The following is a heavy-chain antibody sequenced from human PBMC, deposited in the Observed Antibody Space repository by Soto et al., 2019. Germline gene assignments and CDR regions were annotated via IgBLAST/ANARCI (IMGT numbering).Heavy chain of an antibody. D-gene: IGHD1-26*01. Sequence: EAQLLESGGGLVQPGGSLRLSCAASGFTFSSYATTWVRQAPGKGLEWISSISDTGGFTYYADSMKGRFTISRDNSKNTLYLQMNSLRAEDTAVYYCAKAGPNSHGRNYFDHWGQGTLVTVSS. CDR2: ISDTGGFT. J-gene: IGHJ4*02. CDR1: GFTFSSYA. CDR3: AKAGPNSHGRNYFDH. V-gene: IGHV3-23*01.